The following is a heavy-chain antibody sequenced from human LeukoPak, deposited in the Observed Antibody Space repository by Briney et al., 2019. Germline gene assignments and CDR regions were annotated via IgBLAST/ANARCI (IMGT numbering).Heavy chain of an antibody. D-gene: IGHD3-10*01. CDR2: VSGDGGST. Sequence: PGGSLRLSCAASGFTFDDYAMHWVRQAPGKGLEWVSLVSGDGGSTYYADSVKGRFTISRDNSKNSLYLQMNSLRTEDTALYYCAKALGVARGLINWFDPWGQGTLVTVSS. CDR1: GFTFDDYA. CDR3: AKALGVARGLINWFDP. J-gene: IGHJ5*02. V-gene: IGHV3-43*02.